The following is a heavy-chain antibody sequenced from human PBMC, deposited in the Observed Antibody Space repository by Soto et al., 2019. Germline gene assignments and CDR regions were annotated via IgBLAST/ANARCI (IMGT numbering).Heavy chain of an antibody. V-gene: IGHV3-30-3*01. CDR2: ISYDGSNK. J-gene: IGHJ6*02. D-gene: IGHD6-13*01. CDR3: ARDGEGSSWYSYYYYYGMDV. CDR1: GFTFSSYA. Sequence: GGSLRLSCAASGFTFSSYAMHWVRQAPGKGLEWVAVISYDGSNKYYADSVKGRFTIARDNSKNTRYLRMNSLRAEDTAGYDGARDGEGSSWYSYYYYYGMDVWGQGTTVNVSS.